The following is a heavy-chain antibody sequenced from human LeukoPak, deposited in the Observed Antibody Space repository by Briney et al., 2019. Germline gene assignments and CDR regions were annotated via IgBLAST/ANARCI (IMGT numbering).Heavy chain of an antibody. CDR3: AKGIYYYDSSGYVN. J-gene: IGHJ4*02. Sequence: GGSLRLSCAASGFTFSSYAMSWVRQAPGKGLEWVSYISSSGSTIYYADSVKGRFTISRDNSKNTLYLQMNSLRAEDTAVYYCAKGIYYYDSSGYVNWGQGTLVTVSS. CDR2: ISSSGSTI. D-gene: IGHD3-22*01. CDR1: GFTFSSYA. V-gene: IGHV3-23*01.